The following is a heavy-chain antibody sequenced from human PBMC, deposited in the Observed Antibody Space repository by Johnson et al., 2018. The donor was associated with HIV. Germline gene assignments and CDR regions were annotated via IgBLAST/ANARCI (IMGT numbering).Heavy chain of an antibody. CDR2: IWYDGSNK. J-gene: IGHJ3*02. CDR3: ARAPAAAALRAFDI. Sequence: QVQLVESGGRVVQPGRSLRLSCAASGFTLSKHAMHWVRQDKGKGLEWVTVIWYDGSNKHYADSVKGRFTISRDNSKNTLFLQMNSLRVEDTAVYYCARAPAAAALRAFDIWGQGTMVTVSS. D-gene: IGHD6-25*01. CDR1: GFTLSKHA. V-gene: IGHV3-33*01.